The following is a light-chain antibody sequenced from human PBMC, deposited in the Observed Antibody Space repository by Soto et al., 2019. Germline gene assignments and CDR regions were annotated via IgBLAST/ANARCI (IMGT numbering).Light chain of an antibody. Sequence: QSALAQPASVSGSPGQSITISCTGTNSDVGSYNYVSWHQQHPGKAPKLMIYNVYDRPSGISNRFSGSKSGNTASLTISGLQGEDEADYYCSSYTISRTYVFGTGTKVTVL. J-gene: IGLJ1*01. V-gene: IGLV2-14*03. CDR3: SSYTISRTYV. CDR2: NVY. CDR1: NSDVGSYNY.